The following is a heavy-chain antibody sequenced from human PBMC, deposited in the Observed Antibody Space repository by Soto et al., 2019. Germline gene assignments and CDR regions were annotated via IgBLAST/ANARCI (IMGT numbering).Heavy chain of an antibody. V-gene: IGHV4-31*03. Sequence: SETLSLSCTVSCASTITVGYYCSWIRQHPEKGLEWIGSVYYSGTTYYNPSLKGRVTISLDTSKNQFSLTLSSVTAADTAVYFCAGLYYYDSSGYYYGRFDSWGQGTLVTVSS. CDR3: AGLYYYDSSGYYYGRFDS. CDR1: CASTITVGYY. J-gene: IGHJ4*02. D-gene: IGHD3-22*01. CDR2: VYYSGTT.